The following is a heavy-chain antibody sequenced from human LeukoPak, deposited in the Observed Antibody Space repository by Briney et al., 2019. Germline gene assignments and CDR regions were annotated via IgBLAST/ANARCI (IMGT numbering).Heavy chain of an antibody. Sequence: KPSETLSLTCSVSGGSISRSTYYWGWIRQPPGKGLEWIGSIYYSGSTYYNPSLKSRVTISVDTSKNQFSLKLSSVTAADTAVYYCARGKPSYGSGTYYRPLEPNYMDVWGKGTTVTVSS. CDR2: IYYSGST. CDR3: ARGKPSYGSGTYYRPLEPNYMDV. CDR1: GGSISRSTYY. D-gene: IGHD3-10*01. J-gene: IGHJ6*03. V-gene: IGHV4-39*07.